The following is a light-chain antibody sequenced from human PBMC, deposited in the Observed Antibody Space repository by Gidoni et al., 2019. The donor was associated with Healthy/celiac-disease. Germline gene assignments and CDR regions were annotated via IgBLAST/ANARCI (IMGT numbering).Light chain of an antibody. CDR3: QQYDNLPMYT. CDR2: DAS. J-gene: IGKJ2*01. V-gene: IGKV1-33*01. Sequence: DIQMTHSPSSLSASVGDRVTITCQASQDISNYLNWYQQKPGKAPKLLIYDASNLETGVPSRFSGSGSGTDFTFPIISLQPEDIATYYCQQYDNLPMYTFGQGTKLEIK. CDR1: QDISNY.